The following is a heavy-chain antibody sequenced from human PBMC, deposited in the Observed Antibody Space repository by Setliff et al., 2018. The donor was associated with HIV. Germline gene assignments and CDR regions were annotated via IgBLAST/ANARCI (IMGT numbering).Heavy chain of an antibody. J-gene: IGHJ4*02. Sequence: SETLSLTCTVSGGSISSSSYYWDWIRQPPGKGLEWIASLYYSGDTYYNPSLKSRVTISVDMSKNQFSLKLRSVTAADSAVYYCARGVIDYGDYWTFDYWGQGTLVTVSS. CDR2: LYYSGDT. V-gene: IGHV4-39*07. D-gene: IGHD4-17*01. CDR1: GGSISSSSYY. CDR3: ARGVIDYGDYWTFDY.